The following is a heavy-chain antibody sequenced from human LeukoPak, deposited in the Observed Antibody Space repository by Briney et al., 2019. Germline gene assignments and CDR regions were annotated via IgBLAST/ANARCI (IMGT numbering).Heavy chain of an antibody. CDR1: GYTFTSYG. Sequence: GESLKISCKGSGYTFTSYGISWVRQAPGQGLEWMGWISAYNGNTNYAQKLQGRVTMTTDTSTSTAYMELRSLRSDDTAVYYCARDPPPYYYDTEGYYFDYWGQGTLVTVSS. J-gene: IGHJ4*02. CDR3: ARDPPPYYYDTEGYYFDY. V-gene: IGHV1-18*01. CDR2: ISAYNGNT. D-gene: IGHD3-22*01.